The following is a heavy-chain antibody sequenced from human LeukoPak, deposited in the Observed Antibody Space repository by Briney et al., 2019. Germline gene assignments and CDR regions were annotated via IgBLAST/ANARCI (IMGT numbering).Heavy chain of an antibody. V-gene: IGHV5-51*01. CDR1: GYSFTSYW. D-gene: IGHD6-19*01. Sequence: RGDSLKISCKGSGYSFTSYWIAWVRQMPGKGLEWMGIIYPGDSDTRYSPSFQGQVTISADRSINTAYLQWSSLKASDTAIYYCARRLKNSNGWTFDYWGQGTLVTVSS. J-gene: IGHJ4*02. CDR2: IYPGDSDT. CDR3: ARRLKNSNGWTFDY.